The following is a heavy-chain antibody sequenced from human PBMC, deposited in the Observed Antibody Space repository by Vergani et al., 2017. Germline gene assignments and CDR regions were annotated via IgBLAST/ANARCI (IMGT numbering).Heavy chain of an antibody. CDR3: ARHRGSWGFFPSSYFYGMDV. Sequence: QVQLQESGPGLVKPSETLTLTCDVSDYSIMTNPYWGWFRQSPGKGLGWIGCIHHSGDTHYNSSLKSRVSISIVSSSKFSLSLTSVTAADTAIYYCARHRGSWGFFPSSYFYGMDVWGHGTTVTVSS. CDR2: IHHSGDT. V-gene: IGHV4-38-2*01. D-gene: IGHD3-10*01. CDR1: DYSIMTNPY. J-gene: IGHJ6*02.